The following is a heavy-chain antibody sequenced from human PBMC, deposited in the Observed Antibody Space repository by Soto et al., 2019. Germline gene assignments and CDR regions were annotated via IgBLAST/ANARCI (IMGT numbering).Heavy chain of an antibody. V-gene: IGHV4-34*01. D-gene: IGHD3-10*01. J-gene: IGHJ4*02. CDR1: GGSFSGYY. CDR2: INHSGST. CDR3: ARGRGVHSYSYFDY. Sequence: PSETLSLTCAVYGGSFSGYYWSWIRQPPGKGLEWIGEINHSGSTNYNPSLKSRVTISVDRSKNQFSLKLSSVTAADTAVYYCARGRGVHSYSYFDYWGQGTLVTVSS.